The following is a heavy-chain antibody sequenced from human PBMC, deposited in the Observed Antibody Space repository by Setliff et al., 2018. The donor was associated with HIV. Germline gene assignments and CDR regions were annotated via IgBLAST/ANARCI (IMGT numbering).Heavy chain of an antibody. J-gene: IGHJ4*02. Sequence: SETLSLTCVVYGGSFSGYYWSWIRQPPGKGLERIGEINHRGSANYNPSLKSRVAMSVDTSKTQFSLILRSVTAADSAVYYCARLDYSDRRGGDYWGQGTLVTVSS. D-gene: IGHD4-17*01. CDR2: INHRGSA. V-gene: IGHV4-34*01. CDR1: GGSFSGYY. CDR3: ARLDYSDRRGGDY.